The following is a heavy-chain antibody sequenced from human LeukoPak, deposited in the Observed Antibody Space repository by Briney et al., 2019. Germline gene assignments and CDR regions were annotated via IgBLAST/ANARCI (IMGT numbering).Heavy chain of an antibody. CDR1: GFTFSGSA. CDR3: TCTGEVEGAFDI. V-gene: IGHV3-73*01. Sequence: GGSLRLSCAASGFTFSGSAMHWVRQASGKGLEWVGRIRSKANTYATTYAASVKGRFTISRDDSKNAAYLQMNSLKTEDTAVYYCTCTGEVEGAFDIWGQGTMVTVSS. CDR2: IRSKANTYAT. D-gene: IGHD2-8*02. J-gene: IGHJ3*02.